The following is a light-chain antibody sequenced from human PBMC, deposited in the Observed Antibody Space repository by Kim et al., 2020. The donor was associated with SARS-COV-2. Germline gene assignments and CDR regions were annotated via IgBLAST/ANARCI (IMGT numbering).Light chain of an antibody. CDR2: EDN. Sequence: KTVTISCTGSSGSIASNYVQWYQQRPGSAPTIVIYEDNQRPSGVPDRFSGSIDSSSNSASLTISGLKTEDEADYYCQSYDSSNSWVFGGGTQLTVL. V-gene: IGLV6-57*02. CDR3: QSYDSSNSWV. J-gene: IGLJ3*02. CDR1: SGSIASNY.